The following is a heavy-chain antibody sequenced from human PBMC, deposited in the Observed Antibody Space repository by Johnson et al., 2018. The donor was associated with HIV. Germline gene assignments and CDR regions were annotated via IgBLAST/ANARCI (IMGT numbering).Heavy chain of an antibody. CDR2: ISSNGGST. CDR3: AKVGANWAHLDV. J-gene: IGHJ3*01. D-gene: IGHD1-26*01. CDR1: GFTFSSYA. Sequence: EVQLVESGGGLVQPGGSLRLSCAASGFTFSSYAMHWVRQAPGKGLEYVSAISSNGGSTYYAHSVKGRFTISRDNSKNTLYLQMNSLRAEDTAVYFCAKVGANWAHLDVWGQGTMVTVSS. V-gene: IGHV3-64*01.